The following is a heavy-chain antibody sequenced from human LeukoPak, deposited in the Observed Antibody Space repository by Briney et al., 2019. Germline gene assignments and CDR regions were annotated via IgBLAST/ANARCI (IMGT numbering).Heavy chain of an antibody. D-gene: IGHD3-22*01. CDR2: IYYSGST. J-gene: IGHJ3*01. V-gene: IGHV4-31*03. CDR3: ARGVRGGYYSCGFFQSVGFDF. CDR1: GGSISSGGYY. Sequence: SETLSLTCTVSGGSISSGGYYWSWIRQHPGKGLEWIGYIYYSGSTYYNPSLKSRVTISVDTSKNQFSLKLSSVTAADTAVYYCARGVRGGYYSCGFFQSVGFDFWGQGNNGTVSS.